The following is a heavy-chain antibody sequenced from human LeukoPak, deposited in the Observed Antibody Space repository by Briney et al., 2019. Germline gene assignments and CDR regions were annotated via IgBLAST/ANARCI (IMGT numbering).Heavy chain of an antibody. Sequence: SETLSLTCTVSGGSISSYYWSWIRQPAGKGLEWIGRIYTSGSTNYNPSLKSRVTMSVDTSKNQFSLKLSSVTAADTAVYYCARGRKAARPQYYYYGMDVWGQGTTVTVSS. V-gene: IGHV4-4*07. J-gene: IGHJ6*02. CDR3: ARGRKAARPQYYYYGMDV. CDR2: IYTSGST. CDR1: GGSISSYY. D-gene: IGHD6-6*01.